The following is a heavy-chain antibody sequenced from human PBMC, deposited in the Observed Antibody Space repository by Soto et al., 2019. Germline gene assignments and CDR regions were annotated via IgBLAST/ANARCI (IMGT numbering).Heavy chain of an antibody. D-gene: IGHD3-9*01. CDR3: ARDFRYYDILTGYYYGMDV. V-gene: IGHV3-30-3*01. CDR1: GFTFSSYA. CDR2: ISYDGSNK. Sequence: VQLVESGGGVVQPGRSLRLSCAASGFTFSSYAMHWVRQAPGKGLEWVAVISYDGSNKYCADSVKGRFTISRDNSKNTLYLQMNSLRAEDTAVYYCARDFRYYDILTGYYYGMDVWGQGTTVTVSS. J-gene: IGHJ6*02.